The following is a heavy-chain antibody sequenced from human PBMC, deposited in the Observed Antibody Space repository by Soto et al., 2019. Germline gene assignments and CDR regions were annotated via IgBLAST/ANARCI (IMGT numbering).Heavy chain of an antibody. CDR1: GDTFTDYY. CDR2: VNPSGGHT. J-gene: IGHJ4*02. CDR3: XXXXXXXXXXXXXXY. V-gene: IGHV1-46*01. Sequence: QVQLMQSGAEVKKPGASVKVSCKASGDTFTDYYIHWVRQAPGQGLEWMGTVNPSGGHTTYTQHXXXXXXXXXXXXXXXXXXXXXXXXXXXXXXXXXXXXXXXXXXXXXXXYWGQGTLVTVSS.